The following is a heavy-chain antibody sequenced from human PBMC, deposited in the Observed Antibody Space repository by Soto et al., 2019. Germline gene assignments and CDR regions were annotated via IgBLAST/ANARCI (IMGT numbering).Heavy chain of an antibody. Sequence: QITLKESGPTLVKPTQTLTLTCTFSGFSLSTSGVGVGWIRQPPGKALEWLALIYWDDDKRYSPSLKSRHTITKDPSKNQVVLTMTNMDPVDTATYYCAHSDRYRSYDSSGYYTYYFDYWGQGTLVTVSS. CDR2: IYWDDDK. V-gene: IGHV2-5*02. CDR3: AHSDRYRSYDSSGYYTYYFDY. J-gene: IGHJ4*02. D-gene: IGHD3-22*01. CDR1: GFSLSTSGVG.